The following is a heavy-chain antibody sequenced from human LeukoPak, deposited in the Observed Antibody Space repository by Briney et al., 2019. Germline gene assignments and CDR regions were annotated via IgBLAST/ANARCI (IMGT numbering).Heavy chain of an antibody. Sequence: TGGSLRLSCAASGFTFSSYGMHWVRQAPGKVLEWLAFIRYDGSNKYYADSVKGRLTISRDNSKNTLYPQMNSLRAEDTAVYYCAREWGSGSYYVLNYYYYYMDVWGKGTTVTVSS. CDR3: AREWGSGSYYVLNYYYYYMDV. D-gene: IGHD3-10*01. CDR2: IRYDGSNK. V-gene: IGHV3-30*02. CDR1: GFTFSSYG. J-gene: IGHJ6*03.